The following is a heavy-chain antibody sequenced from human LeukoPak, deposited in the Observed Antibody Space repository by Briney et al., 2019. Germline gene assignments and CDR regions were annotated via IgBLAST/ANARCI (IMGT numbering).Heavy chain of an antibody. J-gene: IGHJ3*02. D-gene: IGHD4-11*01. CDR3: ARAPVTVKDSFDI. CDR1: GGSISSYY. V-gene: IGHV4-4*07. Sequence: SETLSLTCTVSGGSISSYYWSWIRQPAGKGLEWIGCIFTSGSTNYNASLKSRVTMSVDTSKNQFSLKLRSVTAADTAVYYCARAPVTVKDSFDIWGQGTMVTVSS. CDR2: IFTSGST.